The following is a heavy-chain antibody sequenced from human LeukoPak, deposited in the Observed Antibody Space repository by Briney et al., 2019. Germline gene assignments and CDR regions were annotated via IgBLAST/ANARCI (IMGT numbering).Heavy chain of an antibody. D-gene: IGHD1-26*01. CDR3: AKDSPFGGN. Sequence: GGSLRLSCAASGFTFSTYWMSWVRQAPGKGLEWVANIKEDGSKENYVDSVKGRFAISRDNAKNSLFLQMNNLRAEDTAVYYCAKDSPFGGNWGQGTLVTVSS. CDR2: IKEDGSKE. CDR1: GFTFSTYW. J-gene: IGHJ4*02. V-gene: IGHV3-7*01.